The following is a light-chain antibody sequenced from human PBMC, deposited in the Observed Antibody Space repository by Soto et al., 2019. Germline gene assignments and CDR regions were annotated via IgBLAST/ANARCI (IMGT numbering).Light chain of an antibody. V-gene: IGKV1-5*03. CDR1: QSINNW. CDR3: QQYNSYPYT. J-gene: IGKJ2*01. Sequence: DIQMTQSPFTQSASVGDRVTITCSASQSINNWLAWYQQKPGKAPKLLIYKAFSLKSGVPSRFSGSGSGTEFTLTISSLEPDDFATYYCQQYNSYPYTFGQGTKLEI. CDR2: KAF.